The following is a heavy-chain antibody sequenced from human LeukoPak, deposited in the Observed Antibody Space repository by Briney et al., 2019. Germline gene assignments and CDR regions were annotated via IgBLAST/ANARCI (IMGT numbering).Heavy chain of an antibody. J-gene: IGHJ4*02. CDR1: GGTFSSYT. V-gene: IGHV1-69*05. CDR2: IIPIFGTA. Sequence: SVEVSCKASGGTFSSYTISWVRQAPGQGLEWMGRIIPIFGTANYAQKFQGRVTITTDESTSTAYMELSSLRSEDTAVYYCARDLRAYDSSGYPSYYFDYWGQGTLVTVST. CDR3: ARDLRAYDSSGYPSYYFDY. D-gene: IGHD3-22*01.